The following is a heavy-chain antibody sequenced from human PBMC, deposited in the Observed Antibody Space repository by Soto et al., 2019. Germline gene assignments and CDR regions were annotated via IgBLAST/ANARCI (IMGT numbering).Heavy chain of an antibody. Sequence: QVQLVESGGGVVQPGRSLRLSCAASGFTFSSYAMHWVRQAPGKGLEWVAVISYDGSNKYYADSVKGRFTISRDNSKNTLYLQMNSLRAEDTAVYYCARDSDYGDYDPYYFDYWGQGTLVTVSS. J-gene: IGHJ4*02. D-gene: IGHD4-17*01. CDR3: ARDSDYGDYDPYYFDY. CDR1: GFTFSSYA. CDR2: ISYDGSNK. V-gene: IGHV3-30-3*01.